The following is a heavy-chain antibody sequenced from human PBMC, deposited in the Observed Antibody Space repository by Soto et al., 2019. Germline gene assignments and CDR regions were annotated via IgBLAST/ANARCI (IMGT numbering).Heavy chain of an antibody. V-gene: IGHV3-23*01. CDR3: AKDRVSRRESSGHNLGDY. CDR1: GFTFSSYA. CDR2: ISGSGGRT. D-gene: IGHD5-12*01. Sequence: EVQLLESGGGLAQPGGSLRLSCAASGFTFSSYAMNWVRQAPGKGLEWVSAISGSGGRTYYADSVKGRFTISRDNSKNTLYMQMNSLRAEDSAVYYCAKDRVSRRESSGHNLGDYWGQGIPVTVSS. J-gene: IGHJ4*02.